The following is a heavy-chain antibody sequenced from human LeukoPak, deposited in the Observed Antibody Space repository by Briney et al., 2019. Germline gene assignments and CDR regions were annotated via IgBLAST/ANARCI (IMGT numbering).Heavy chain of an antibody. CDR1: GFTFSRFA. J-gene: IGHJ6*02. V-gene: IGHV3-23*01. D-gene: IGHD1-1*01. CDR3: AKVPTLNYYYNGVDV. CDR2: IGGSGGST. Sequence: EGSLRLSCVGSGFTFSRFAMNWVRQAPGKGLEWVSAIGGSGGSTFYADSVKGRFTVSRDNSKNTLYLQLNTLTAEDTAVYYCAKVPTLNYYYNGVDVWGQGTTVTVSS.